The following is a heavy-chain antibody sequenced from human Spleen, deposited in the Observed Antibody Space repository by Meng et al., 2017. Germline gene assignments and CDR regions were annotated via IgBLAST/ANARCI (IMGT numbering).Heavy chain of an antibody. Sequence: QVQLQQWGAGLLRPSETLSLTCAVYGGSFSGSYWNWIRQPPGKGLEWIGEINHSGETDYNPSLQSRVSMSIDTSKNQFSLKLSSVTAADTAVYFCARGPDHAKTGYRGQGTLVTVSS. CDR2: INHSGET. J-gene: IGHJ4*02. CDR1: GGSFSGSY. CDR3: ARGPDHAKTGY. D-gene: IGHD3-9*01. V-gene: IGHV4-34*01.